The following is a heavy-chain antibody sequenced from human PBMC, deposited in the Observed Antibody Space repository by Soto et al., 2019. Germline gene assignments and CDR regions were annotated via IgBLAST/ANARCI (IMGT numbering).Heavy chain of an antibody. J-gene: IGHJ2*01. CDR1: GSTFSSYA. CDR3: ARGGEGILWFGDQNWYFDL. V-gene: IGHV3-30-3*01. CDR2: ISYDGSNK. D-gene: IGHD3-10*01. Sequence: PGGSLRLSCAASGSTFSSYAMHWVRQAPGKGLEWVAVISYDGSNKYYADSVKGRFTISRDNSKNTLYLQMNSLRAEDTAVYYCARGGEGILWFGDQNWYFDLWGRGTLVTVSS.